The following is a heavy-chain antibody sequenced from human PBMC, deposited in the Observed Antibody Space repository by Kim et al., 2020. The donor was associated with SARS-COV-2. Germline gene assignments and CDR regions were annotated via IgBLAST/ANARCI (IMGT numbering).Heavy chain of an antibody. CDR3: AKDEWFGEPIGPHYYYGMDV. CDR1: GFTFSSYG. J-gene: IGHJ6*02. CDR2: ISYDGSNK. V-gene: IGHV3-30*18. Sequence: GGSLRLSCAASGFTFSSYGMHWVRQAPGKGLEWVAVISYDGSNKYYADSVKGRFTISRDNSKNTLYLQMNSLRAEDTAVYYCAKDEWFGEPIGPHYYYGMDVWGQGTTVTVSS. D-gene: IGHD3-10*01.